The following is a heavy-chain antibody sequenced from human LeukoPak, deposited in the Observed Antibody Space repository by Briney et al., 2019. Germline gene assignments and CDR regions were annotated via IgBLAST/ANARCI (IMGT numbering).Heavy chain of an antibody. Sequence: GGSLRLSCAASGFTFSSYAMSWVRQAPGKGLEWVSAISGSGGSTYYADSVKGRFTISRDNSKNTLYLQMNSLRAEDTAVYYCAKDEAVAGRGYDAFDIWGQGTMVTVSS. V-gene: IGHV3-23*01. CDR1: GFTFSSYA. J-gene: IGHJ3*02. D-gene: IGHD6-19*01. CDR3: AKDEAVAGRGYDAFDI. CDR2: ISGSGGST.